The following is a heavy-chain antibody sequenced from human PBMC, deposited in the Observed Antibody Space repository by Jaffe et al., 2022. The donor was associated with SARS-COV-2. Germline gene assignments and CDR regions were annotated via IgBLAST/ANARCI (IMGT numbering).Heavy chain of an antibody. Sequence: QVQLQESGPGLVKPSETLSLTCTVSGGSISSYYWSWIRQPPGKGLEWIGYIYYSGSTNYNPSLKSRVTISVDTSKNQFSLKLSSVTAADTAVYYCARLWGGGGYPYPDYWGQGTLVTVSS. D-gene: IGHD5-12*01. CDR1: GGSISSYY. CDR2: IYYSGST. CDR3: ARLWGGGGYPYPDY. V-gene: IGHV4-59*01. J-gene: IGHJ4*02.